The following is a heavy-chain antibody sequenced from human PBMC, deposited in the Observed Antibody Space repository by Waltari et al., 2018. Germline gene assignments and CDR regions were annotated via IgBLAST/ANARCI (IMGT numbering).Heavy chain of an antibody. CDR3: ARGGSSYYDAYGT. V-gene: IGHV4-39*07. Sequence: QLQLQESGPGLVKPSETLSLTRTVSGVSFNDDNTYWGWIRQPPGEGLGGVGSIYSTGSTYYKTALKSRVTVSIDTPNNQFSPKLTSVTAADTAVYCCARGGSSYYDAYGTWGQGSMVIVSS. D-gene: IGHD1-26*01. CDR1: GVSFNDDNTY. CDR2: IYSTGST. J-gene: IGHJ3*02.